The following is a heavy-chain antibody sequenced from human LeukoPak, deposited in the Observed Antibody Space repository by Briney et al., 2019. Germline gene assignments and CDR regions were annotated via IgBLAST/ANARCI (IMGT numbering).Heavy chain of an antibody. CDR3: ARATPGPLSNWFDP. Sequence: SETLSLTCTVSGGSISSYYWSWIRQPPGKGLEWIGYIYYSGSTNYNPSLKSRVTISVDTSKNQFSLKPSSVTAADTAVYYCARATPGPLSNWFDPWGQGTLVSVSS. J-gene: IGHJ5*02. CDR2: IYYSGST. V-gene: IGHV4-59*01. CDR1: GGSISSYY.